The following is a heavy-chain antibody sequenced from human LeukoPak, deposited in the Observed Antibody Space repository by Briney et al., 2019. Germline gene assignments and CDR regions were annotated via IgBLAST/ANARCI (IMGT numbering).Heavy chain of an antibody. CDR3: ARVTEDSSSSWYNWFDP. D-gene: IGHD6-6*01. V-gene: IGHV1-2*02. Sequence: ASVKVSCKASRYTFTGYYMHWVRQAPGQGLEWMGWINPNSGGTNYAQKFQGRVTMTRDTSISTTYMELSRLRSDDTAVYYCARVTEDSSSSWYNWFDPWGQGTLVTVSS. J-gene: IGHJ5*02. CDR2: INPNSGGT. CDR1: RYTFTGYY.